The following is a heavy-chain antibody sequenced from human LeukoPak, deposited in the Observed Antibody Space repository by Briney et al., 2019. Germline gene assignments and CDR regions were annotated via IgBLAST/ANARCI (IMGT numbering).Heavy chain of an antibody. D-gene: IGHD3-22*01. CDR1: GFTFNSYW. V-gene: IGHV3-74*01. J-gene: IGHJ4*02. CDR3: ASDGSYSDDSYGYYPDY. CDR2: INNDGRST. Sequence: GGSLRLSCTASGFTFNSYWMHWVRQAPGKGVVWVSRINNDGRSTNYVDSGKGRFTISKDNAKNTLYLQMNSLRAEDTAVYYCASDGSYSDDSYGYYPDYWGQGILVTVSS.